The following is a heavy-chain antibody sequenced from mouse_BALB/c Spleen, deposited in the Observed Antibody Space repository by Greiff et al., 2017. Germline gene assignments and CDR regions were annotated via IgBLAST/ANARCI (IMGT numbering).Heavy chain of an antibody. CDR2: ISDGGSYT. D-gene: IGHD2-1*01. Sequence: DVMLVESGGGLVKPGGSLKLSCAASGFTFSDYYMYWVRQTPEKRLEWVATISDGGSYTYYPDSVKGRFTISRDNAKNNLYLQMSSLKSEDTAMYYCARDGDGKEAMDYWGQGASVTVSS. CDR1: GFTFSDYY. CDR3: ARDGDGKEAMDY. J-gene: IGHJ4*01. V-gene: IGHV5-4*02.